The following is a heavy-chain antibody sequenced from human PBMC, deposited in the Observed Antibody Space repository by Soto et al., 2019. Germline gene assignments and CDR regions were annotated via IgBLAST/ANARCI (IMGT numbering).Heavy chain of an antibody. CDR3: ARAIVVVPPPDY. CDR2: INAGNGNT. D-gene: IGHD3-22*01. Sequence: QVQLVQSGAEEKKPGASVKVSCKASGYTFTSYAMHWVRQAPGQRLEWMGWINAGNGNTKYSQKFQGRVTITRDTSASTAYMELSSLRSEDTAVYCCARAIVVVPPPDYWGQGTLVTVSS. CDR1: GYTFTSYA. V-gene: IGHV1-3*05. J-gene: IGHJ4*02.